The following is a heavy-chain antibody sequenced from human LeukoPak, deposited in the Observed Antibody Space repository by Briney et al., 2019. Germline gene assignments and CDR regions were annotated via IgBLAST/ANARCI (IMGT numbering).Heavy chain of an antibody. J-gene: IGHJ1*01. CDR1: GFTFSSDW. CDR3: VRWGVEAGMQD. CDR2: INPDGSDT. D-gene: IGHD6-19*01. Sequence: GGSLRLSCAASGFTFSSDWMGWVRQAPGKGLEWVANINPDGSDTYYVDSVKGRFTISRSNAKKSLFLQMNSLRAEDTALYHCVRWGVEAGMQDWGQGTLVTVS. V-gene: IGHV3-7*01.